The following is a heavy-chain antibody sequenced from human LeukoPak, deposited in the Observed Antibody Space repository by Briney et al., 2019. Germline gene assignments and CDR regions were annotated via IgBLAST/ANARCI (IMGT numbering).Heavy chain of an antibody. CDR1: GFTFSSYA. CDR2: ISGSGGST. Sequence: GGSLRLSCAASGFTFSSYAMSWVRQAPGKGLEWVSAISGSGGSTYYADSVKGRFTISRDNSKNTLYLQMNSLRAEDTAVYYCAKAGGYCSGGSCYSMEDYWGQGTLVTVSS. CDR3: AKAGGYCSGGSCYSMEDY. J-gene: IGHJ4*02. V-gene: IGHV3-23*01. D-gene: IGHD2-15*01.